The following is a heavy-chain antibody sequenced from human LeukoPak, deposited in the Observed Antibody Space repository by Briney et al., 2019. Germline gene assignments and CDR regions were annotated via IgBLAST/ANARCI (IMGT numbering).Heavy chain of an antibody. J-gene: IGHJ4*02. CDR3: ARDRGPPGWFCGSDCSFDY. D-gene: IGHD2-21*02. CDR1: GDSISSSTYY. CDR2: FYYSGST. V-gene: IGHV4-39*07. Sequence: PSETLSLTGAVSGDSISSSTYYWGWIRQPPGKGLEWIGGFYYSGSTYYNPSLKSRVTISVDTSKNHFSLKLSSVTAADTAVYYCARDRGPPGWFCGSDCSFDYWGQGTLVTVSS.